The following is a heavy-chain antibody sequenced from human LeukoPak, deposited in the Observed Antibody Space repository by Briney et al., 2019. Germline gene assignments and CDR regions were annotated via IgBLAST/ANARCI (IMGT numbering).Heavy chain of an antibody. D-gene: IGHD4-11*01. CDR2: IHYSGST. Sequence: SETLSLTCTVSGVSISSHYWSWVRPPPGKGLEWIGYIHYSGSTNYRPSLKSRVTISIDTSKKQFSLKLRSVNAADTAMYYCARTGDYSRTTGGWFDPWGQGTLVTVSS. V-gene: IGHV4-59*11. J-gene: IGHJ5*02. CDR3: ARTGDYSRTTGGWFDP. CDR1: GVSISSHY.